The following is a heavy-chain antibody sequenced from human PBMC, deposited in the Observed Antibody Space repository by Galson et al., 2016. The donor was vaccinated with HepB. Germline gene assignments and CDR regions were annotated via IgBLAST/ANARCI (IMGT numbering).Heavy chain of an antibody. J-gene: IGHJ4*02. Sequence: SLLLSCSASCFVFSKFAMRWVRQAPGKGLEWVSTVSNDGVNTYYADSVKGRFTVSRDNAKNSLYLQMNSLRAEDTAVYYCARGKNGFDYDYWGQGTLVTVSS. CDR1: CFVFSKFA. D-gene: IGHD5-24*01. V-gene: IGHV3-23*01. CDR3: ARGKNGFDYDY. CDR2: VSNDGVNT.